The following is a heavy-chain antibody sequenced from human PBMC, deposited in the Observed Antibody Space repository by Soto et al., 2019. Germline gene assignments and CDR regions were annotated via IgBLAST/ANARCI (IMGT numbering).Heavy chain of an antibody. CDR3: AKDPWYGGGVVVPDYFFDY. J-gene: IGHJ4*02. Sequence: QVQLVESGGGVVQPGRSLRLSCAASGFTFSSYGMHWVRQAPGKGLEWVAVISYDGINKYYADSVKGRFTISRDNSKNTLYLQMNSLRTEDTAVYYCAKDPWYGGGVVVPDYFFDYWGQGTLVTVSS. V-gene: IGHV3-30*18. CDR1: GFTFSSYG. CDR2: ISYDGINK. D-gene: IGHD2-2*01.